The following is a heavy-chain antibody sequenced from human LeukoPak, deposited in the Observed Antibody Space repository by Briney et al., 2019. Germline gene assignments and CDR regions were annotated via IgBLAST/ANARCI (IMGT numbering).Heavy chain of an antibody. V-gene: IGHV4-39*07. Sequence: SETLSLTCTVSGGSISSTFYYWGWIRQPPGKGLEWIGSINYSGSTYYNPSLKSRVTISVDTSKNQFSLKLRSVTAADTAVYYCARVGGITMIVVLITDAFDIWGQGTMVTVSS. CDR3: ARVGGITMIVVLITDAFDI. J-gene: IGHJ3*02. CDR2: INYSGST. D-gene: IGHD3-22*01. CDR1: GGSISSTFYY.